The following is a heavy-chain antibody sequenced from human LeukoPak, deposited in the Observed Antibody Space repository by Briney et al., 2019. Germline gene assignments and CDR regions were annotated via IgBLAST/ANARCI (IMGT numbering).Heavy chain of an antibody. Sequence: PGGSLRLSCAASGCTFSSYAMSWVRQAPGKGLEWVSAISGSGGSTYYADSVKGRFTISRDNSKNTLYLQMNSLRAEDTAVYYCAKAHTYSSGWYYYYGMDVWGQGTTVTVSS. J-gene: IGHJ6*02. CDR1: GCTFSSYA. V-gene: IGHV3-23*01. D-gene: IGHD6-19*01. CDR2: ISGSGGST. CDR3: AKAHTYSSGWYYYYGMDV.